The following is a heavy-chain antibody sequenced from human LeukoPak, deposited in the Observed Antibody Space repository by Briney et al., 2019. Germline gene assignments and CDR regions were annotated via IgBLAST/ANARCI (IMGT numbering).Heavy chain of an antibody. CDR2: INPNSGGT. CDR3: ARAFPSIAARPGAVDY. J-gene: IGHJ4*02. D-gene: IGHD6-6*01. Sequence: ASVTVSCKASVYTFTGYYMHWVRQAPGQGLEWMGWINPNSGGTNYAQKFQGRVTMTRDTSISTAYMELSRLRSDDTAVYYCARAFPSIAARPGAVDYWGQATLVTVSS. CDR1: VYTFTGYY. V-gene: IGHV1-2*02.